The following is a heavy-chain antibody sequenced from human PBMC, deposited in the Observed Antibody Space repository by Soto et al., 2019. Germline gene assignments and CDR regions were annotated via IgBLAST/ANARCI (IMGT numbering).Heavy chain of an antibody. CDR3: ARRTTDYYDSSGYFFDI. J-gene: IGHJ3*02. Sequence: SETLSLTCTVSGGSISSGDYYWSWIRQPPGKGLEWIGYIYYSGSTYYNPSLKSRVTISVDTSKNQFSLKLSSVTAADTAVYYCARRTTDYYDSSGYFFDIWGQGTMVT. V-gene: IGHV4-30-4*01. D-gene: IGHD3-22*01. CDR2: IYYSGST. CDR1: GGSISSGDYY.